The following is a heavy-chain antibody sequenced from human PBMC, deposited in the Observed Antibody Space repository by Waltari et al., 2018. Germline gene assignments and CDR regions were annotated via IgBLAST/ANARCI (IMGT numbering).Heavy chain of an antibody. CDR2: IYHSGST. J-gene: IGHJ4*02. V-gene: IGHV4-38-2*01. D-gene: IGHD4-4*01. CDR1: GYSISSGYY. CDR3: ATSRSTVTTGSDY. Sequence: QVQLQESGPGLVKPSETLSLTCAVSGYSISSGYYWGWIRQPPGKGLEWIGSIYHSGSTYYNPSLKSRVTISVDTSKNQFSLKLSSVTAADTAVYYCATSRSTVTTGSDYWGQGTLVTVSS.